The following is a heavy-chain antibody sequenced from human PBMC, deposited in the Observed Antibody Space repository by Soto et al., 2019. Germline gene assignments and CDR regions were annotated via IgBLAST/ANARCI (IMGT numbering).Heavy chain of an antibody. Sequence: GLEWMGIINPSGGSTSYAQKLQGRVTMTEDTSTVTAYMELSSLRSEDTAVYYCATSVWFGELAYDYWGQGTLVSVSS. CDR3: ATSVWFGELAYDY. J-gene: IGHJ4*02. V-gene: IGHV1-46*01. D-gene: IGHD3-10*01. CDR2: INPSGGST.